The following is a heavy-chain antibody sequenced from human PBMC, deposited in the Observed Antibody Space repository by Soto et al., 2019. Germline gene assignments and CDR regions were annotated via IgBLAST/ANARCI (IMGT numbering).Heavy chain of an antibody. J-gene: IGHJ4*02. CDR1: GFTVSSNY. D-gene: IGHD1-26*01. Sequence: EVQLVESGGGLIQPGGSLRLSCAASGFTVSSNYMSWVRQAPGKGLEWVSVIYSGGSTYYADSVKGRFTISRDNSTTTLYLQMNSLRAEDTAVYYCARSPMGATYFDYWGQGTLVTVSS. CDR3: ARSPMGATYFDY. V-gene: IGHV3-53*01. CDR2: IYSGGST.